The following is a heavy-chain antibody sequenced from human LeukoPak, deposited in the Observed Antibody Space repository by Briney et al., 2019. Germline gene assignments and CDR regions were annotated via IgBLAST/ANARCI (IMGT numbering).Heavy chain of an antibody. Sequence: GGSLRLSCAASGFTFSSYAMHWVRQAPGKGLEWVAVISFDGSNKYYADSVKGRFTISRDNSKNTLYLQMNSLRAEDTAVYYCARDPFDYWGQGTLVTVSS. J-gene: IGHJ4*02. CDR2: ISFDGSNK. V-gene: IGHV3-30-3*01. CDR1: GFTFSSYA. CDR3: ARDPFDY.